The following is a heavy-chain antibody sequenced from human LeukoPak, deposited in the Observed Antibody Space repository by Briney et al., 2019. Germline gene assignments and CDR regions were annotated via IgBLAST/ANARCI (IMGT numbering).Heavy chain of an antibody. CDR1: GGTFISYA. J-gene: IGHJ4*02. CDR2: IIPIFGTA. Sequence: SVKVSCKASGGTFISYAISWVRQAPGQGLEWMGGIIPIFGTANYAQKFQGRVTITADESTSTAYMELSSLRSEDTAVYYCARGDYYDSSGYYSNWGQGTLVTVSS. V-gene: IGHV1-69*13. CDR3: ARGDYYDSSGYYSN. D-gene: IGHD3-22*01.